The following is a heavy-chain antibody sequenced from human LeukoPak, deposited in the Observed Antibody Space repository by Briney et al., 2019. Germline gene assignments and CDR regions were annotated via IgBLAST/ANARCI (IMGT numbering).Heavy chain of an antibody. D-gene: IGHD2-2*01. CDR3: ARDVVGGIVVVPAAMSEDAFDI. V-gene: IGHV1-18*04. J-gene: IGHJ3*02. Sequence: ASVKVSCKASGYTFTGYYMHWVRQAPGQGLEWMGWISAYNGNTNYAQKLQGRVTMTTDTSTSTAYMELRSLRSDDTAVYYCARDVVGGIVVVPAAMSEDAFDIWGQGTMVTVSS. CDR2: ISAYNGNT. CDR1: GYTFTGYY.